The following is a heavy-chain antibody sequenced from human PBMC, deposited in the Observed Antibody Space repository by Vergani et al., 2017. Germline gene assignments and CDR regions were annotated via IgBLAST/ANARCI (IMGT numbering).Heavy chain of an antibody. CDR3: AKADYDSSGYLDY. CDR2: INSDGSST. V-gene: IGHV3-74*02. Sequence: VQLVESGGGLVQPGRSLRLSCAASGFTFSSYWMHWVRQAPGKGLVWVSRINSDGSSTSYADSVKGRFTISRDNSKNTLYLQMNSLRAEDTAVYYCAKADYDSSGYLDYWGQGTLVTVSS. CDR1: GFTFSSYW. D-gene: IGHD3-22*01. J-gene: IGHJ4*02.